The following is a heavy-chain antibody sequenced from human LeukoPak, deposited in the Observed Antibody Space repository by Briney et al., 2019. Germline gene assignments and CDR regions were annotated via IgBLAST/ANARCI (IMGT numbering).Heavy chain of an antibody. D-gene: IGHD1-26*01. CDR1: GVTFSSYS. CDR2: ISSSSSYI. J-gene: IGHJ6*02. V-gene: IGHV3-21*01. CDR3: ARDSELGYYYGMDV. Sequence: PGRSLRLSCAASGVTFSSYSMNWVRHAPGKGLEWGSSISSSSSYIYYADSVKGRFTISRDNAKNSLYLQMNSLRAEDTAVYYCARDSELGYYYGMDVWGQGTTVTVSS.